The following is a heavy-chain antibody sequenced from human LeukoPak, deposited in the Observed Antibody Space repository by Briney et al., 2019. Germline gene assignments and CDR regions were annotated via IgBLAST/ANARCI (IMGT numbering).Heavy chain of an antibody. D-gene: IGHD3-3*01. J-gene: IGHJ4*02. V-gene: IGHV1-18*01. CDR2: ISAYNGNT. CDR3: ARDYDFWSGYPETFDY. Sequence: GASVKVSCKASSYTFTSYGISWVRQAPGQGLEWMGWISAYNGNTNYAQKLQGRVTMTTDTSTSTAYMELRSLRSDDTAVYYCARDYDFWSGYPETFDYWGQGTLVTVSS. CDR1: SYTFTSYG.